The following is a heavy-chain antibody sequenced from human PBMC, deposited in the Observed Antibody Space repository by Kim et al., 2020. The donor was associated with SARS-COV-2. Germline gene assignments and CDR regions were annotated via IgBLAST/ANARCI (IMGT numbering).Heavy chain of an antibody. D-gene: IGHD4-17*01. CDR3: AKSLADYGDVFDY. CDR1: GFTFGSYD. Sequence: GGSLRLSCAASGFTFGSYDMSWVRQAPGKGLEWISNISGRGGRTDYAGSVKGRFIISRDNSKNTLFLQMNSLRGEDTAVYYCAKSLADYGDVFDYWGQGTLVTVSS. CDR2: ISGRGGRT. J-gene: IGHJ4*02. V-gene: IGHV3-23*01.